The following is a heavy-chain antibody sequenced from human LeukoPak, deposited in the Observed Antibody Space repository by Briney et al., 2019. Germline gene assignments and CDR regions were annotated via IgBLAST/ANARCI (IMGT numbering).Heavy chain of an antibody. CDR2: IHSSGNT. V-gene: IGHV4-59*01. D-gene: IGHD2-15*01. J-gene: IGHJ5*02. CDR3: GRAGRYCSGGSCYGENWFDP. Sequence: SETLSLTCAVSGGSISPYYWNWIRQPPGKGLEWIGYIHSSGNTRYNPSLRSRVTMSVDTSKNQFSLKLNSVTAADTAVYYCGRAGRYCSGGSCYGENWFDPWGQGTLVTVSS. CDR1: GGSISPYY.